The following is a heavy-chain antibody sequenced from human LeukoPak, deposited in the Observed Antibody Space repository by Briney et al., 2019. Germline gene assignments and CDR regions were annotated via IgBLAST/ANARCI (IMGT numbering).Heavy chain of an antibody. Sequence: GRSLRLSCAASGFTLSRYAMPWVRQAPGKGLEWVAVISYDGSNKYYADSVKGRFTTSRDNSKNTLSLHMNSLRADDTAVYYCAKDIAQGYTFGSIEEDYWGQGTLVTVSS. CDR3: AKDIAQGYTFGSIEEDY. V-gene: IGHV3-30-3*01. CDR1: GFTLSRYA. J-gene: IGHJ4*02. CDR2: ISYDGSNK. D-gene: IGHD5-18*01.